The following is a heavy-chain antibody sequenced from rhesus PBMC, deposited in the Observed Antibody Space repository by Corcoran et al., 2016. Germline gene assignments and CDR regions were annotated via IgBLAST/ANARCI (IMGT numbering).Heavy chain of an antibody. D-gene: IGHD3-28*01. J-gene: IGHJ4*01. V-gene: IGHV4-73*01. CDR2: SNGNSAST. CDR1: GGSISGYYY. Sequence: QVQLQQWGEGLVKPSETLSLTCAVYGGSISGYYYWSWIRQPPGKGLEWIGYSNGNSASTNYNPSLKNRVTISKDTSKNQFSLKLSSVTAADTAVYYWARGKGLFDYWGQGVLVTVSS. CDR3: ARGKGLFDY.